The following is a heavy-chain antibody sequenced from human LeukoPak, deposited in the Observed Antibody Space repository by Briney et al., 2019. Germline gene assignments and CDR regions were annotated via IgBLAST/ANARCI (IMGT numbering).Heavy chain of an antibody. J-gene: IGHJ5*02. Sequence: GGSLRLSCAASGFTFSTSGIHWVRQASGKGLEWVGRIRSKAYSYATAYAALVKGRFTISRDDSKNMAYLQMNTLKTEDTAMYYCTRSQGDLWGQGTLVTVSS. CDR1: GFTFSTSG. V-gene: IGHV3-73*01. CDR2: IRSKAYSYAT. CDR3: TRSQGDL.